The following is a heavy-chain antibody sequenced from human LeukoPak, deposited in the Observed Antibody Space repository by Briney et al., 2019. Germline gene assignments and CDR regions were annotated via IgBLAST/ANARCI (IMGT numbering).Heavy chain of an antibody. CDR1: GGTFSSYA. CDR3: AREDRRFGELPDY. J-gene: IGHJ4*02. V-gene: IGHV1-69*13. D-gene: IGHD3-10*01. CDR2: IIPIFGTA. Sequence: ASVKVSCKASGGTFSSYAISWVRQAPGQGLEWMGGIIPIFGTANYAQEFQGRVTITADESTSTAYMELSSLRSEDTAVYYCAREDRRFGELPDYWGQGTLVTVSS.